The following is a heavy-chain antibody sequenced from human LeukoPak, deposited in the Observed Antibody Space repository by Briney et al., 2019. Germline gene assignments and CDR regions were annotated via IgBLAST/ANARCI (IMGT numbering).Heavy chain of an antibody. CDR3: TREGRSSNWADWYFDL. CDR1: GFTFSRYW. CDR2: INSDGSNT. V-gene: IGHV3-74*01. Sequence: GGSLRLSCAASGFTFSRYWMHWVRQAPGKGLVWVSRINSDGSNTNYADSVKGRFTISRDDAKNSLYLQMDNLRAGDTAIYYCTREGRSSNWADWYFDLWGRGTLVTVSS. D-gene: IGHD6-13*01. J-gene: IGHJ2*01.